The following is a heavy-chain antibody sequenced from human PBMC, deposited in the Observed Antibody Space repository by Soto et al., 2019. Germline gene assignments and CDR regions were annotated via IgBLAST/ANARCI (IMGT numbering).Heavy chain of an antibody. V-gene: IGHV4-34*01. Sequence: QVQLQQWGAGLLKPSETLSLTCGVYGGSFSGYYWTWIRQTPGKGLEGIGEINDSGSTNYKPSLKSRVTISADTSKKQFSVDVTSVTAADTAVYYCARGECSSNYCFTRWALDIWGQGTVVTVSS. CDR3: ARGECSSNYCFTRWALDI. D-gene: IGHD2-2*01. CDR2: INDSGST. J-gene: IGHJ3*02. CDR1: GGSFSGYY.